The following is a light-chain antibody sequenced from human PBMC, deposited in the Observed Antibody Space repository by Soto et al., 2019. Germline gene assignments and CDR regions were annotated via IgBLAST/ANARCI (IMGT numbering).Light chain of an antibody. CDR1: SSDVGGYNY. CDR2: EVI. J-gene: IGLJ1*01. V-gene: IGLV2-14*01. Sequence: QSVLTQPASVSGSPGQSITISCTGTSSDVGGYNYVSWYQQHPGKAPKLMIYEVIKRPSGVSNRFSGSSSGNTASLTISGLQTEDEGDYYCSSYTSRSTYVFGTGTKLTVL. CDR3: SSYTSRSTYV.